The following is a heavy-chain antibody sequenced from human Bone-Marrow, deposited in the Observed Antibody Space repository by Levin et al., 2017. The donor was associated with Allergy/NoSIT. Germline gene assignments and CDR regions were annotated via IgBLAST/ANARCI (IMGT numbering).Heavy chain of an antibody. D-gene: IGHD5-12*01. CDR2: FIPILGIS. CDR3: ARGSGFSGFGDNSFDI. CDR1: GGTFSTYA. J-gene: IGHJ3*02. V-gene: IGHV1-69*04. Sequence: ASVKVSCKDSGGTFSTYAINWVRQAPGQGLEWMGRFIPILGISNYAQKFQGRVTIGADKSTTTAYMELSSLRSEDTAIYYCARGSGFSGFGDNSFDIWGQGTVVAVSS.